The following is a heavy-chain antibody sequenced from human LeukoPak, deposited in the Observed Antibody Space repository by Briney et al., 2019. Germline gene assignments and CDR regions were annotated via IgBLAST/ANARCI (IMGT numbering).Heavy chain of an antibody. V-gene: IGHV3-30*02. CDR2: IRHDGTDQ. D-gene: IGHD7-27*01. CDR3: AKDGNWASVS. Sequence: GGSLRLSCVGSGFTFSVHSVCQVPGKGLEWLTFIRHDGTDQHYADSVRGRFTISRDNSKNTVYLQMNSLRPEDTALYYCAKDGNWASVSWGQGTLVTVSS. J-gene: IGHJ5*02. CDR1: GFTFS.